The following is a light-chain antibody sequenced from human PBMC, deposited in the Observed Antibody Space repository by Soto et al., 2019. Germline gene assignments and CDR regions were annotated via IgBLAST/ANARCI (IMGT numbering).Light chain of an antibody. Sequence: QSVLTQPPSASGTPGQRVTISCSGSSSNIGSNTVNWYQQLPGTAPKLLIYGNNQRPSGVPDRFSGSKSGTSASLAISGLQSEDEADFYCAAWDDSLNGYVFGTGTKRTVL. CDR1: SSNIGSNT. J-gene: IGLJ1*01. CDR3: AAWDDSLNGYV. CDR2: GNN. V-gene: IGLV1-44*01.